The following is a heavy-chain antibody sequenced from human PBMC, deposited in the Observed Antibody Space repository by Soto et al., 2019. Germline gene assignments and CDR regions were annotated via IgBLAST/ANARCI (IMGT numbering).Heavy chain of an antibody. CDR3: ARDTTHLPPTVVTDFDY. Sequence: QVQLVESEGGVVQPGRSLRLSCAASGFTFSSYAMHWVRQAPGKGLEWVAVISYDGSNKYYADSVKGRFTISRDNSKNTLYLQMNSLRAEDTAVYYCARDTTHLPPTVVTDFDYWGQGTLVTVSS. CDR1: GFTFSSYA. J-gene: IGHJ4*02. V-gene: IGHV3-30-3*01. CDR2: ISYDGSNK. D-gene: IGHD4-17*01.